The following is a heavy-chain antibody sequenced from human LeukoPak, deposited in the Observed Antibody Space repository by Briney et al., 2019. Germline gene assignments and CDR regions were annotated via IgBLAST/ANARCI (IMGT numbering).Heavy chain of an antibody. Sequence: ASVKVSCTASGYTFTSYGISWVRQAPGQGLEWMGWISAYNGNTNYAQKLQGRVTMTTDTSTSTAYMELRSLRSDDTAVYYCARLDYYDSSGYFDYWGQGTLVTVSS. V-gene: IGHV1-18*01. CDR1: GYTFTSYG. CDR3: ARLDYYDSSGYFDY. D-gene: IGHD3-22*01. CDR2: ISAYNGNT. J-gene: IGHJ4*02.